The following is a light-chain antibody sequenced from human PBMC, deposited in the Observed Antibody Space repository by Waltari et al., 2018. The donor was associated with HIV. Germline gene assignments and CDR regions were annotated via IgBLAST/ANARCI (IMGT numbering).Light chain of an antibody. V-gene: IGKV4-1*01. CDR3: QQYYTVPLT. Sequence: DIVMTQSPDSLAVSLGGRATINCKSSKSVFFSSNNKNFLAWYQQKPGQAPKLLISWASTRESGVPARFSGSGSWTDFTLTISSLQPGDVAVYFCQQYYTVPLTFGPGTKVEIK. CDR1: KSVFFSSNNKNF. CDR2: WAS. J-gene: IGKJ3*01.